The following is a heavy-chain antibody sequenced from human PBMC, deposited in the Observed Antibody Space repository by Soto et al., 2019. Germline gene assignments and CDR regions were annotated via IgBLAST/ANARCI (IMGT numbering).Heavy chain of an antibody. Sequence: SETLSLTCTVSGGSISSGGYYWSWIRQHPGKGLEWIGYIYYSGSTYYNPSLKSRVTISVDTSKNQFSLKLSSVTAADTAVYYCARDLRPSSGMDVWGQGTTVTVSS. CDR3: ARDLRPSSGMDV. CDR1: GGSISSGGYY. CDR2: IYYSGST. J-gene: IGHJ6*02. D-gene: IGHD4-17*01. V-gene: IGHV4-31*03.